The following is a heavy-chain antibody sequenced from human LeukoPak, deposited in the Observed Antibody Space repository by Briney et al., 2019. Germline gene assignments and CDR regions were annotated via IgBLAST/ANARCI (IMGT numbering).Heavy chain of an antibody. CDR1: GGSIISRSYY. D-gene: IGHD1-1*01. Sequence: SETLSLTCIVSGGSIISRSYYWGWIRQPPGKGPEWIGSIYYSGSTYYNPSLKSRVTISVDTSKNQFSLKLSSVTAADTAVYYCARAPPGNVDYWGQGTLVTVSS. J-gene: IGHJ4*02. CDR2: IYYSGST. V-gene: IGHV4-39*07. CDR3: ARAPPGNVDY.